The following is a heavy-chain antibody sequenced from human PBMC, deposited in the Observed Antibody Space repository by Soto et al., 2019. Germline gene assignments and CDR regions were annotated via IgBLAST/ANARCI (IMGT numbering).Heavy chain of an antibody. Sequence: QVQLVQSGAEVKKPGASVKVSCKASGYTFTSYAMHWVRQAPGQRLEWMGWINAGNGNTKYSQKFQGRVTITRDTSASTAYMELSSLRSEDTAVYYCARDLLAPGQRPDRGVYFDYWGQGTLVTVSS. V-gene: IGHV1-3*01. D-gene: IGHD6-25*01. J-gene: IGHJ4*02. CDR2: INAGNGNT. CDR1: GYTFTSYA. CDR3: ARDLLAPGQRPDRGVYFDY.